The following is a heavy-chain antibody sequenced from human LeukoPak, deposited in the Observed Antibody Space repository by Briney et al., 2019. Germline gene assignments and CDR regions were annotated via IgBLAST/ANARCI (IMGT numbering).Heavy chain of an antibody. V-gene: IGHV3-7*01. J-gene: IGHJ4*02. CDR1: DFIFSSYW. CDR3: AGGVWPRSNY. Sequence: QAGGSLRLSCVASDFIFSSYWMTWVRQAPGKGLGWVANIKQDGGETYYVGSVKGRFTISRDNAQNSLYLQMNSLRAEDTAIYYCAGGVWPRSNYWGQGTLVTVSS. CDR2: IKQDGGET. D-gene: IGHD6-13*01.